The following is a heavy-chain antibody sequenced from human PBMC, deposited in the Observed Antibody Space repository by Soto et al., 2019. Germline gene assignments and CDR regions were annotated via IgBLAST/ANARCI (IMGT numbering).Heavy chain of an antibody. Sequence: QVQLVQSGAEEKKPGASVKVSCKASGYTFTSYAMHWVRQAPGQRLEWMGWINADNGNTKYSQKFQGRVTITRDTSASTASMELSSLRSEGTAGYYCARSIVVVTALDYWGQGTLVTVSS. CDR3: ARSIVVVTALDY. V-gene: IGHV1-3*05. CDR1: GYTFTSYA. J-gene: IGHJ4*02. D-gene: IGHD2-21*02. CDR2: INADNGNT.